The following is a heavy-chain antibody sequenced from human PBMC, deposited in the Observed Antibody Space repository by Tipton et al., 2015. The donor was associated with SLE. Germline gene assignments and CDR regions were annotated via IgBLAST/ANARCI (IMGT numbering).Heavy chain of an antibody. CDR1: GGSISSSSYY. V-gene: IGHV4-39*07. D-gene: IGHD6-13*01. J-gene: IGHJ6*03. CDR2: INHSGRT. Sequence: TLSLTCTVSGGSISSSSYYWGWIRQPPGKGLEWIGEINHSGRTNYNPSLKSRVTISVDTSKNQFSLKLSSVTAADTAVYFCARVEGSSWPYFYYYMDFWGKGTTVTVSS. CDR3: ARVEGSSWPYFYYYMDF.